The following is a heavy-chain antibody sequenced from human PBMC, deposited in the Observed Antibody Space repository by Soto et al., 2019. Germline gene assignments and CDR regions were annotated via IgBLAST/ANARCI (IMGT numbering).Heavy chain of an antibody. D-gene: IGHD2-2*01. CDR3: ARLLREPAALDY. V-gene: IGHV4-59*08. Sequence: QVQLQESGPGLVKPSETLSLTCTVSGGSISSYYWSWIRQPPGKGLEWIGYIYYSGSTNYNPSLKSRVTRSVDTSKNQFSLKLSSVTAADTAVYYCARLLREPAALDYWGQGTLVTVSS. CDR2: IYYSGST. CDR1: GGSISSYY. J-gene: IGHJ4*02.